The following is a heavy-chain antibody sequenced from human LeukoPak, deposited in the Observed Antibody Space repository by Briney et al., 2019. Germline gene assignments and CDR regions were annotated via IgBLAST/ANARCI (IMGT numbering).Heavy chain of an antibody. CDR1: VDSVSSNSAA. J-gene: IGHJ4*02. Sequence: SQTLSLTRAISVDSVSSNSAAWNWIRQSPSRGLEWLGRTYYRSKWYNDYAVSVRSRITINPDTSKNQFSLQLNSVTPEDTAVYYCARDLGGWPGAYFDYWGQGTLVTVSS. V-gene: IGHV6-1*01. D-gene: IGHD6-19*01. CDR3: ARDLGGWPGAYFDY. CDR2: TYYRSKWYN.